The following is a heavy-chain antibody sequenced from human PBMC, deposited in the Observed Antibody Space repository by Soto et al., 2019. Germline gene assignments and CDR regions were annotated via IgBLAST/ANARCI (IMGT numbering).Heavy chain of an antibody. Sequence: EVQLLESGGGLVQPGGSLRLSCAASGFTFSSYAMTWVRQAPGKRLEWVSSISGSGGSAYCADSVKGRFTVSRDNSNTALFLQMNSLIGEDTAVYYCARDGREVLLWFGELLSQPGYCFDSWGQGTLVTVSS. CDR2: ISGSGGSA. V-gene: IGHV3-23*01. J-gene: IGHJ4*02. D-gene: IGHD3-10*01. CDR3: ARDGREVLLWFGELLSQPGYCFDS. CDR1: GFTFSSYA.